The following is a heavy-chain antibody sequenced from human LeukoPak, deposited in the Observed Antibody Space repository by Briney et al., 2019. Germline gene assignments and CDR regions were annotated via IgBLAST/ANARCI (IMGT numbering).Heavy chain of an antibody. D-gene: IGHD3-22*01. J-gene: IGHJ4*02. CDR3: ARGLPPRRNYDSNGYYSYYFDY. V-gene: IGHV1-2*02. Sequence: ASVKVSCKASGYTFIGYYMHWVRQAPGQGLEWMGWINPNSGGTNYAQKFQGRVTMTTDTPTSTAYMEVRSLRSDDTAVFYCARGLPPRRNYDSNGYYSYYFDYWGQGTLVTVSS. CDR1: GYTFIGYY. CDR2: INPNSGGT.